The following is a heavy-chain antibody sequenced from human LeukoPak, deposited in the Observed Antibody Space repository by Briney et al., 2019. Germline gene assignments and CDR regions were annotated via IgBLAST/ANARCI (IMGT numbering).Heavy chain of an antibody. D-gene: IGHD1-26*01. CDR3: AKKGATTGDFDY. CDR1: GFTFSNFL. CDR2: ISGSGGDT. V-gene: IGHV3-23*01. J-gene: IGHJ4*02. Sequence: PGGSLRLSCAASGFTFSNFLMTWVRQAPGKGPEWVSAISGSGGDTSYADSVKGRFTISRDNSKNTLYLQMNSLRAEDTAVYYCAKKGATTGDFDYWGQGTLVTVSS.